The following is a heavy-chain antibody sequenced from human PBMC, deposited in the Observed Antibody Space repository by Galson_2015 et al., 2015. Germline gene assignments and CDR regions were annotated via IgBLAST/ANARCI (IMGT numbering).Heavy chain of an antibody. J-gene: IGHJ4*02. CDR3: ARSPPPHDYGDYEAPYYFDY. V-gene: IGHV5-51*01. D-gene: IGHD4-17*01. Sequence: SPSFQGQVTISADKSISTAYLQWSSLKASDTAMYYCARSPPPHDYGDYEAPYYFDYWGQGTLVTVSS.